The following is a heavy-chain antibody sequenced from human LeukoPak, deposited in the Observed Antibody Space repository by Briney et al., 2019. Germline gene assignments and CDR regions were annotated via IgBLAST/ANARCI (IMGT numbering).Heavy chain of an antibody. CDR1: GGSISSGSYY. V-gene: IGHV4-61*10. D-gene: IGHD3-10*01. Sequence: PSETLSLTCTVSGGSISSGSYYWSWIRQPAGKGLEWIGYIYYSGSTNYNPSLKSRVTMSVDTSKSQFSLKLSSVTAADTAVYYCAITMVRGVISLQPRRPYYFNYWGQGALVTVSS. CDR2: IYYSGST. CDR3: AITMVRGVISLQPRRPYYFNY. J-gene: IGHJ4*02.